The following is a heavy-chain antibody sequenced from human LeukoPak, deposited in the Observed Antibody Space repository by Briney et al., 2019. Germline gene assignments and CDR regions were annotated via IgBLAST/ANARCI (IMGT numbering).Heavy chain of an antibody. CDR2: IYYSGST. CDR1: GGSISSSSYY. V-gene: IGHV4-39*01. J-gene: IGHJ4*02. D-gene: IGHD3-3*01. Sequence: PSETLSLTCTVSGGSISSSSYYWGWIRQPPGKGPEWIGSIYYSGSTYYNPSLKSRVTISVDTSKNQFSLKLSSVTAADTAVYYCARHFRDGITIFGAFDYWGQGTLVTVSS. CDR3: ARHFRDGITIFGAFDY.